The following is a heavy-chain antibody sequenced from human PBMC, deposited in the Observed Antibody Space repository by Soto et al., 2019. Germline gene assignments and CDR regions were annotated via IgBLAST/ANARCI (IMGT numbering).Heavy chain of an antibody. V-gene: IGHV4-31*03. D-gene: IGHD3-10*01. CDR3: ARERPQRITMVRGAGHSPGFDY. CDR1: GGSISSGGYY. CDR2: IYYSGST. J-gene: IGHJ4*02. Sequence: QVQLQESGPGLVKPSQTLSLTCTVSGGSISSGGYYWSWIRQHPGKGLEWIGYIYYSGSTYYNPSLXCXXTISVDTSKXQXSXKXXSVTAADTAVYYCARERPQRITMVRGAGHSPGFDYWGQGTLVTVSS.